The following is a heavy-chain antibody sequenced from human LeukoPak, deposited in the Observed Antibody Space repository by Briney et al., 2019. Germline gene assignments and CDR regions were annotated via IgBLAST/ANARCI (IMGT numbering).Heavy chain of an antibody. CDR2: IYYSGST. CDR1: GGSISSYY. CDR3: ARAESQDSSGYYFSRTPSVYFDY. J-gene: IGHJ4*02. D-gene: IGHD3-22*01. V-gene: IGHV4-59*01. Sequence: PSETLSLTCTVSGGSISSYYWSWLRQPPGKGLEWIGYIYYSGSTNYNPSLKSRVTISVDTSKNQFSLKLCSVTAADTAVYYCARAESQDSSGYYFSRTPSVYFDYWGQGTLVTVSS.